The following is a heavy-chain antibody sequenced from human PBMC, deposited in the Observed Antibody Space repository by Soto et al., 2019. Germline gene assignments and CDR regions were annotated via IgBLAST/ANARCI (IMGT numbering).Heavy chain of an antibody. D-gene: IGHD3-10*01. J-gene: IGHJ4*02. Sequence: EVQLLESAGGLVQPGGSLRLSCAASGFTFSDYSMSWVRQAPGRGLEWVSTFTRRGNIYYADSVKGRFTISSDNSKSTLYLQMDSLRAEDTALYYCAREYAPGSPNYDYWGLGTLVTVSS. CDR2: FTRRGNI. V-gene: IGHV3-23*01. CDR1: GFTFSDYS. CDR3: AREYAPGSPNYDY.